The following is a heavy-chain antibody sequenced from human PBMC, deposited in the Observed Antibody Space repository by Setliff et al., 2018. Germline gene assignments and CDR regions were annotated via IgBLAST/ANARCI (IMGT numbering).Heavy chain of an antibody. Sequence: SETLSLTCAVSGYSINSPFTWGWIRQPPGKGLEWIGTIFDNGSTFYNPSLDSRVTMSIDTSKKEFSLRLSSVTAADTAVYYCASQRLARYFESWGQGILVTVSS. CDR1: GYSINSPFT. V-gene: IGHV4-38-2*01. CDR2: IFDNGST. J-gene: IGHJ4*02. CDR3: ASQRLARYFES. D-gene: IGHD2-21*01.